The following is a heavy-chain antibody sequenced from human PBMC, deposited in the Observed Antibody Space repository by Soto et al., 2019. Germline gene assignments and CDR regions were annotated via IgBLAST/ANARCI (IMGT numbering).Heavy chain of an antibody. Sequence: EVQLVEAGGGLLQPGGSLRLSCAASGFTFSSYWMHWVRQAPGKGLVWVSRINNDGSYTTYADSMKGRFSISRDNAKNTLYLQMNSLRAVDTTVYYCARGGSGYAINWGQGTLVTVSS. CDR1: GFTFSSYW. CDR3: ARGGSGYAIN. CDR2: INNDGSYT. V-gene: IGHV3-74*01. D-gene: IGHD5-12*01. J-gene: IGHJ4*02.